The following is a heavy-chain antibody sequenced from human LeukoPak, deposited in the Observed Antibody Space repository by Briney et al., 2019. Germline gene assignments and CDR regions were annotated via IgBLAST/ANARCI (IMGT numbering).Heavy chain of an antibody. CDR3: AKAANLLWVAPDY. Sequence: GRSLRLSCAASGFTFDDYAMHWVRQAPGKGLEWVSGISWNSGSIGYADSVKGRFTISRDNAKNSLYLQMNSLRAEDTALYYCAKAANLLWVAPDYWGQGTLVTVSS. CDR2: ISWNSGSI. D-gene: IGHD2-21*01. V-gene: IGHV3-9*01. J-gene: IGHJ4*02. CDR1: GFTFDDYA.